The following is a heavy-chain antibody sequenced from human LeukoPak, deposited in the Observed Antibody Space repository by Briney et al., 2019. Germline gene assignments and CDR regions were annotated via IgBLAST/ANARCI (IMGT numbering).Heavy chain of an antibody. Sequence: GGSLRLSCAASGFTFTTYWMHWVRQAPGKGLEWVSVISGGGDSTYYADSVEGRCTSSRDNSKDALYLQMNSPRAEDTAVYYCARVGYSGYDYDYWGQGTLVTVSS. CDR3: ARVGYSGYDYDY. J-gene: IGHJ4*02. CDR2: ISGGGDST. CDR1: GFTFTTYW. D-gene: IGHD5-12*01. V-gene: IGHV3-23*01.